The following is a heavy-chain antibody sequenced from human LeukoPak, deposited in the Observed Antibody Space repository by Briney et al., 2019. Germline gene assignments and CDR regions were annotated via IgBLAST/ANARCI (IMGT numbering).Heavy chain of an antibody. CDR2: ITSTSSAT. CDR3: ARAIASYGDSAY. CDR1: TYSISSGYY. V-gene: IGHV3-11*06. J-gene: IGHJ4*02. Sequence: LSLTCTVSTYSISSGYYWGWIRQPPGKGLEWLSYITSTSSATYYADSLQGRFTISRDNAKNSLYLQINSLRADDTAVYYCARAIASYGDSAYWGQGTLVTVSS. D-gene: IGHD5-18*01.